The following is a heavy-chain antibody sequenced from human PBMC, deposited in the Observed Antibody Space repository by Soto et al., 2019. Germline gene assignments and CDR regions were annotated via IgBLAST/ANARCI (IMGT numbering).Heavy chain of an antibody. CDR1: GGSISSYY. CDR2: IYYSGST. D-gene: IGHD1-26*01. J-gene: IGHJ4*02. V-gene: IGHV4-59*08. CDR3: ARRARGSYFDY. Sequence: QVQLQESGPGLVKPSETLSLTCTVSGGSISSYYWSWIRQPPGKGLEWIGYIYYSGSTNYNPSLKSRVTISVDTSKNQFSLKLSSVTAADTAVYYCARRARGSYFDYWGQGTLVTVSS.